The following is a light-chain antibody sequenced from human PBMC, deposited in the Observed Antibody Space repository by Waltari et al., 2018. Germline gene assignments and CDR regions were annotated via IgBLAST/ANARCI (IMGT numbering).Light chain of an antibody. J-gene: IGKJ1*01. CDR3: QENNHLPPVWT. CDR1: QSVSRN. CDR2: AAS. V-gene: IGKV3-15*01. Sequence: EIALTPSPATLSVSPGERVTLPCRASQSVSRNLACYQQKPGQAPRLLIYAASNRATGIPARFSGRGSGTEFTLTISSLQSEDFAVYYCQENNHLPPVWTFGQGTNVEIK.